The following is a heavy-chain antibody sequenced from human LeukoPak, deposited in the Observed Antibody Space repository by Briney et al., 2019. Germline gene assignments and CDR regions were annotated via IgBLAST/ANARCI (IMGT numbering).Heavy chain of an antibody. CDR3: ARDLTGGNDY. J-gene: IGHJ4*02. CDR1: GFTFSSYW. V-gene: IGHV3-74*01. CDR2: INRDGGTT. Sequence: PGGSLRLSCAASGFTFSSYWMHWVRQVPGKGLVWVSRINRDGGTTTYADSVKGRFTISRDNAKNTLYLQMNSLRAEDTAIYYCARDLTGGNDYWGQGTLVTVSS. D-gene: IGHD7-27*01.